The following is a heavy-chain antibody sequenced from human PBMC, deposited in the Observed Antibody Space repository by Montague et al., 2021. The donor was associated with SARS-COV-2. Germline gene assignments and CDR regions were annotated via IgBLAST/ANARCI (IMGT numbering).Heavy chain of an antibody. Sequence: SLSLSCAASGFTFGNYWMTWVRQAPGKGLEWVANIKQDGTEKYYVDSVKGRFTISRDNAKNSLYLQMNSLRADDTAVYYCARNDYGGVDYKYYGMGVWGQGATVTVSS. V-gene: IGHV3-7*01. J-gene: IGHJ6*02. CDR3: ARNDYGGVDYKYYGMGV. CDR1: GFTFGNYW. CDR2: IKQDGTEK. D-gene: IGHD4-17*01.